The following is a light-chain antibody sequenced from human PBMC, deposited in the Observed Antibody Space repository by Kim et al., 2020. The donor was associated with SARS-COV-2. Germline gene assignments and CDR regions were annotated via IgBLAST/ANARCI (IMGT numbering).Light chain of an antibody. Sequence: LGQTVRIKCQGDSRRRYYASWYQQRPGQGPVFVIYAKDNRPSGIPDRFSGSSAGNIASLTITGAQAEDEADYYCNSRDNSGASYVFGTGTKVTVL. J-gene: IGLJ1*01. CDR1: SRRRYY. CDR2: AKD. V-gene: IGLV3-19*01. CDR3: NSRDNSGASYV.